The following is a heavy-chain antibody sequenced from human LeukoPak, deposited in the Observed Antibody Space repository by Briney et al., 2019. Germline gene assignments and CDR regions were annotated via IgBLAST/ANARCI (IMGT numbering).Heavy chain of an antibody. CDR1: GYTFTSYD. J-gene: IGHJ5*02. V-gene: IGHV1-8*01. CDR2: MNPNSGNT. CDR3: ASPLGSSGYALSS. Sequence: GASVKVSCKAPGYTFTSYDINWVRQATGQGLEWMGWMNPNSGNTGYAQKFQGRVTMTRNTSISTAYMELSSLRSEDTAVYYCASPLGSSGYALSSWGQGTLVTVSS. D-gene: IGHD3-22*01.